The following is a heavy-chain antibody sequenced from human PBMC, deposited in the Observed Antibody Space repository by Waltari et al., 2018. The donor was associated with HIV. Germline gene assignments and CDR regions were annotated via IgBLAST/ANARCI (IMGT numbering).Heavy chain of an antibody. Sequence: QVQLQESGPGLVKPSETLSLTCAVSGYSISSGYYWGWIRQPPGKGLEWIGSIYHSGSTYYNPSLKSRVTISVDTSKNQFSLKLSSVTAADTAVYYCARVGRDGFYGMDVWGQGTTVTVSS. D-gene: IGHD2-15*01. CDR2: IYHSGST. J-gene: IGHJ6*02. CDR1: GYSISSGYY. CDR3: ARVGRDGFYGMDV. V-gene: IGHV4-38-2*01.